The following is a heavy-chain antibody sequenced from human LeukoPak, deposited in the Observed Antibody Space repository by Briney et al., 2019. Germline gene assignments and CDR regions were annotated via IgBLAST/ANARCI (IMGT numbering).Heavy chain of an antibody. CDR1: GYTFTSYY. CDR2: INPSGGST. CDR3: ARDRGSLAVGDSRTSDY. V-gene: IGHV1-46*01. Sequence: GASVKVSCKASGYTFTSYYTHWVRQAPGQGLEWMGIINPSGGSTSYAQKFQGRVTMTRDTSTSTAYMELGSLRSDDTAVYYCARDRGSLAVGDSRTSDYWGQGTLVTVSS. J-gene: IGHJ4*02. D-gene: IGHD6-19*01.